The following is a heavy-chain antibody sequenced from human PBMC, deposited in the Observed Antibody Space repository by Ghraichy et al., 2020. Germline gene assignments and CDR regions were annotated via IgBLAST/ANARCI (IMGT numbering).Heavy chain of an antibody. Sequence: SGPTLVKPTQTLTLTCTFSGFSLSTSGVGVGWIRQPPGKALEWLALIYWDDDKRYGPSLKSRLTITKDTSKNQVVLTMTNMDPVDTATYYCAHSLYYYDNGLRNWFDPWGQGTLVTVSS. CDR2: IYWDDDK. J-gene: IGHJ5*02. CDR1: GFSLSTSGVG. V-gene: IGHV2-5*05. CDR3: AHSLYYYDNGLRNWFDP. D-gene: IGHD3-22*01.